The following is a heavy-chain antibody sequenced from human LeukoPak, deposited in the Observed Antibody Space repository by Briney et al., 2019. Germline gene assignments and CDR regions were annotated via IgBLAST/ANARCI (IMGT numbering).Heavy chain of an antibody. J-gene: IGHJ4*02. CDR1: GFTSSRSW. CDR3: TSDTVDTAVGIDY. Sequence: GGSLRLSCAGSGFTSSRSWMHWVRQAPGKGLVWVSRMNSDGSSTSYADSVKGRFTISRDNAKNTLYLQMNSLRAEDTAVYYCTSDTVDTAVGIDYWGQGTLVTVSS. CDR2: MNSDGSST. D-gene: IGHD5-18*01. V-gene: IGHV3-74*01.